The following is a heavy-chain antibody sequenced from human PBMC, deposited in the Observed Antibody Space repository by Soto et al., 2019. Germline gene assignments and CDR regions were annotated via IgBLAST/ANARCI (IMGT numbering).Heavy chain of an antibody. CDR1: GGSMNNYD. Sequence: PSETLSLTCSVSGGSMNNYDWTWIRQPPGKGLEWIGYVFYSGSTNYNPSLRSRVTISLDTSQKQFSLKLRSVTAADTAVYYCSRLNYGDHAADYWGPGTLVTVSS. CDR2: VFYSGST. CDR3: SRLNYGDHAADY. J-gene: IGHJ4*02. D-gene: IGHD4-17*01. V-gene: IGHV4-59*08.